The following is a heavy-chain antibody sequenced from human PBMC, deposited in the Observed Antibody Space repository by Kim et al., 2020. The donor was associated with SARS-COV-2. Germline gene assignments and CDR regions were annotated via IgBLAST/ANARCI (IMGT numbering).Heavy chain of an antibody. CDR2: INTNTGIP. V-gene: IGHV7-4-1*02. D-gene: IGHD3-3*01. J-gene: IGHJ4*02. Sequence: ASVKVSCKASGYTFTSYAMNWVRQAPGQGLEWMGWINTNTGIPTYAQGFIGRFVFSLDTSVSTAYLQISSLKTEDTAVYYCASGPFEWFLMADYWGQGTQVTVSS. CDR3: ASGPFEWFLMADY. CDR1: GYTFTSYA.